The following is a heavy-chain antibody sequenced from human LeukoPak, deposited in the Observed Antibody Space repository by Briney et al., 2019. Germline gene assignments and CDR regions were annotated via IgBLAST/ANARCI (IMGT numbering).Heavy chain of an antibody. Sequence: ASVKVSCKASGYTFTGYYMHWVRQAPGQGLEWMGWINPNSGGTNYAQKFQGRVTMTRDTSISTAYMELSRLRSDDTAVYYCARASSRRIAVAGVFGLGYWGQGTLVTVSS. CDR2: INPNSGGT. CDR3: ARASSRRIAVAGVFGLGY. D-gene: IGHD6-19*01. CDR1: GYTFTGYY. V-gene: IGHV1-2*02. J-gene: IGHJ4*02.